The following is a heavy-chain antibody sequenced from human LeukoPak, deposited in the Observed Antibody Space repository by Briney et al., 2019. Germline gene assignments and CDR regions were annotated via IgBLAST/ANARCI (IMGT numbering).Heavy chain of an antibody. CDR3: ARRYTNYAPLDY. CDR2: IYHSGGT. V-gene: IGHV4-34*01. CDR1: GGSFSGYY. Sequence: SETLSLTCAVYGGSFSGYYCSWIRQPPGEGLGWIGEIYHSGGTNYNPSLKSRVTISVDTSKNQFSLKLSSVTAADTAVYYCARRYTNYAPLDYWGQGTLVTVSS. J-gene: IGHJ4*02. D-gene: IGHD1-1*01.